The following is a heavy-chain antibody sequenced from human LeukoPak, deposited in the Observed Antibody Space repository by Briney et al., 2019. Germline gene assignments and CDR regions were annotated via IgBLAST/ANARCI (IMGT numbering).Heavy chain of an antibody. CDR2: INHSGST. J-gene: IGHJ5*02. D-gene: IGHD6-13*01. CDR1: GGSFSGYY. V-gene: IGHV4-34*01. Sequence: PSETLSRTGAGYGGSFSGYYWSWLRQPPGKGREGWGKINHSGSTNDNPSLKRRVTISVDTSTNQFSLKLSSVTAADTAVYYCAGEAGYSSTINWFDPWGQGTLVTVSS. CDR3: AGEAGYSSTINWFDP.